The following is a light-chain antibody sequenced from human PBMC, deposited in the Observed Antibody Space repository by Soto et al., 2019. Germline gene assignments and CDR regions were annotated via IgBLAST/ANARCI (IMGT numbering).Light chain of an antibody. J-gene: IGKJ1*01. V-gene: IGKV1-5*03. CDR2: KAS. Sequence: DIQMIQPPSTLSASVGDRVTITCRASQSISTWLAWYQQKPGKAPKLLIYKASSLESGVPSRFSGSGSGTEFTLTISSLQPDDFATYYCQQYNTYSRTFGQGTKVEIK. CDR1: QSISTW. CDR3: QQYNTYSRT.